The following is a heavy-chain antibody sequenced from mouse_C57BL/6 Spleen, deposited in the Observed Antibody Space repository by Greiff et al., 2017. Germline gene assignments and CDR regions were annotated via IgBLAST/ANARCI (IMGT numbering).Heavy chain of an antibody. V-gene: IGHV1-85*01. Sequence: QVQLKQSGPELVKPGASVKLSCKASGYTFTSYDINWVKQRPGQGLEWIGRIDPRDGSTTYNEKFKGKATLTVDTSSSTAYMELHSLTSEYSAVYVCAREAYGYGGYYAMDYWGQGTSVTVSS. CDR1: GYTFTSYD. J-gene: IGHJ4*01. CDR2: IDPRDGST. CDR3: AREAYGYGGYYAMDY. D-gene: IGHD2-2*01.